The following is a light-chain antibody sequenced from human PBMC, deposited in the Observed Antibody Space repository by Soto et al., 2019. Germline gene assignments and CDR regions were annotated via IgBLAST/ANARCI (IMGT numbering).Light chain of an antibody. Sequence: QSVLTQPRSVSGSPGQSVTISCTGTSSDIGGYNYVSWYQQYPGKAPKLIIYDVSKRPSGVPDRFSGSKSGNTASLTISGLQAADDADCYCCSYAGRYTFYVFGTGTKVTVL. J-gene: IGLJ1*01. CDR2: DVS. CDR1: SSDIGGYNY. V-gene: IGLV2-11*01. CDR3: CSYAGRYTFYV.